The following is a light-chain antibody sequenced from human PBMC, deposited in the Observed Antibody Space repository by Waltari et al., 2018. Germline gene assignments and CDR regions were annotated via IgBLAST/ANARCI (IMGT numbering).Light chain of an antibody. CDR1: QLGDKY. CDR2: RNT. CDR3: QVWDKTTGV. J-gene: IGLJ1*01. V-gene: IGLV3-1*01. Sequence: SYEMTQPLSVSVSPGQTASITCSGDQLGDKYVCWYQQKPGQSPVLVIYRNTKRPSGIPERFSGSNSGNTATLTISGTQALDEADYYCQVWDKTTGVFGTGTKVTVL.